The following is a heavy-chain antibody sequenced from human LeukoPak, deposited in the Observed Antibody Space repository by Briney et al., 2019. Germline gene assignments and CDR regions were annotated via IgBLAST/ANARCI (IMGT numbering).Heavy chain of an antibody. V-gene: IGHV1-8*01. D-gene: IGHD3-10*01. CDR3: ARVKGYYYGSGSNRRFDP. J-gene: IGHJ5*02. CDR1: GYTFTSYD. CDR2: MNPNSGNT. Sequence: ASVKVSCKASGYTFTSYDINWVRQATGQGLERMGRMNPNSGNTGYAQKFQGRVTMTRNTSISTAYMELSSLRSEDTAVYYCARVKGYYYGSGSNRRFDPWGQGTLVTVSS.